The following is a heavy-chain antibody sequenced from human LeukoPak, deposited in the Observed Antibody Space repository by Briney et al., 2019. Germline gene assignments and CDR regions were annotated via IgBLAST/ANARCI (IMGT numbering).Heavy chain of an antibody. D-gene: IGHD3-22*01. Sequence: SETLSLTCTVSGDSINSYYWTWIRQPPGEGLEWIGHIYYSGSTNYNPSLKSLVSISVDTSKNEFSLRLSSVTAADTAVYFCARLRDYESSGYYPPHFDYWGQGTLVTVSS. CDR1: GDSINSYY. CDR3: ARLRDYESSGYYPPHFDY. J-gene: IGHJ4*02. V-gene: IGHV4-59*08. CDR2: IYYSGST.